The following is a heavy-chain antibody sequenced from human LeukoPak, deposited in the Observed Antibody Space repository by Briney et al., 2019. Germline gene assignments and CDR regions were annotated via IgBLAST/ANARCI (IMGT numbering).Heavy chain of an antibody. Sequence: GGSLRLSCAASGFTFSNYAMSWVRQAPGKGLEWVSASGSGGNTYYADSVKGRFTISRDNSKNTLYLQMNSLRAEDTAVYYCASMGATWQFTSWGQGTPVTVSS. CDR2: SGSGGNT. CDR3: ASMGATWQFTS. CDR1: GFTFSNYA. V-gene: IGHV3-23*01. J-gene: IGHJ5*02. D-gene: IGHD1-26*01.